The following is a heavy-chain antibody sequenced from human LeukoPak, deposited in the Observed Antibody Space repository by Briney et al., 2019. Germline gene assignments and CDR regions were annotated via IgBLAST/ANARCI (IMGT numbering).Heavy chain of an antibody. Sequence: TSETLSLTCTVSGGSISNYYWIWIRQPPGRGLEWIGYTYYSGSTNYNPSLKSRITISVDTSKNHFSLKPDSVTAADTAVYYYARHQGLSGYYLYYFDYWGQGTLVTVSS. D-gene: IGHD3-22*01. J-gene: IGHJ4*02. V-gene: IGHV4-59*01. CDR3: ARHQGLSGYYLYYFDY. CDR2: TYYSGST. CDR1: GGSISNYY.